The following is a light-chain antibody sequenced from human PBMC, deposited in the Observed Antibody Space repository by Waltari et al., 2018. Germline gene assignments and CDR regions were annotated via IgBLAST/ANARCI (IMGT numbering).Light chain of an antibody. CDR3: QQYGSSPT. V-gene: IGKV3-20*01. J-gene: IGKJ1*01. Sequence: EIVLTQSPGTLSLSPGERATLSCRASQSVSSSYLAWYQQKPVQAPRLLIYVASSRATGIPDRFSGSGSGTDFTLTISRLEPEDFAVYYCQQYGSSPTFGQGTKVEIK. CDR2: VAS. CDR1: QSVSSSY.